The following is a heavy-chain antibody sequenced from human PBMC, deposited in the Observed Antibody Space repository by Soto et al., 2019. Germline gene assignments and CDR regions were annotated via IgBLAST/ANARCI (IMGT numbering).Heavy chain of an antibody. Sequence: EVQLVESGGGLVQPGVSLRLSCAGSGFTLNDNYMDWVRQAPGKGLEWVGRTRNKANRYTTEYAASVKGRFTVSRDESMNSLHLQMNSLKTEDTAVYYCVRTSHYGSGTWNFDFWGQGTVVTVSS. CDR1: GFTLNDNY. CDR2: TRNKANRYTT. D-gene: IGHD3-10*01. J-gene: IGHJ4*02. CDR3: VRTSHYGSGTWNFDF. V-gene: IGHV3-72*01.